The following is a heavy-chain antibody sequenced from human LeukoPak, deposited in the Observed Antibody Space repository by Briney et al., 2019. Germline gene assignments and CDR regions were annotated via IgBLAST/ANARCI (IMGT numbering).Heavy chain of an antibody. V-gene: IGHV3-74*01. J-gene: IGHJ4*02. CDR2: INRDGSST. Sequence: GGSLRLSCAASGFTFSSYAMSWVRQAPGKGLVWVSRINRDGSSTSYADSVKGRFTISRDNAKTSVYLQMNSLRAEDTAVYYCARGDGYNPSWGQGTQVTVSS. CDR3: ARGDGYNPS. CDR1: GFTFSSYA. D-gene: IGHD5-24*01.